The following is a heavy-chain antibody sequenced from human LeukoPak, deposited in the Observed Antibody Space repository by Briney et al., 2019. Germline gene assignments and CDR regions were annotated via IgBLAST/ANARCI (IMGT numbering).Heavy chain of an antibody. CDR2: ISAYNGDT. D-gene: IGHD6-19*01. V-gene: IGHV1-18*01. CDR3: ARGYSSGADAFDI. J-gene: IGHJ3*02. Sequence: ASVKVSCKASGYTFITYGISWVRQAPGQGLEWMGWISAYNGDTNYAQKFQGRVTMTTDTSTSTVYMELRSLRSDDTAVYYCARGYSSGADAFDIWGQGTMDTVSS. CDR1: GYTFITYG.